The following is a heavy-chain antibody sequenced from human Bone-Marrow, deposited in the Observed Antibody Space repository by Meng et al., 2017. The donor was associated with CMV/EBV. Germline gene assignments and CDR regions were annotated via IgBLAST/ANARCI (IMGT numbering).Heavy chain of an antibody. D-gene: IGHD2-15*01. CDR3: ARHGSIGARINYVDY. V-gene: IGHV5-51*01. J-gene: IGHJ4*02. Sequence: SGYIFRNYWIGWVRQMPGQGLGWMSIIFPGDSATTYSPSFHGQVTISADTSISTAYLQWSSLKASDTAMYYCARHGSIGARINYVDYWGQGTLVTVSS. CDR2: IFPGDSAT. CDR1: GYIFRNYW.